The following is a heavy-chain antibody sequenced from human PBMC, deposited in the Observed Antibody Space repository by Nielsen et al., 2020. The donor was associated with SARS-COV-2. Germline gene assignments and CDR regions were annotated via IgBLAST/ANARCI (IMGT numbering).Heavy chain of an antibody. V-gene: IGHV5-51*01. CDR2: IYPGDSDT. CDR1: GYSFTSYW. D-gene: IGHD6-19*01. J-gene: IGHJ4*02. CDR3: ARDRPGYSSGWRFGHDY. Sequence: GESLKISCKGSGYSFTSYWIGWVRQMPGKGLEWMGIIYPGDSDTRYSPSFQGQVTISADKSISTAYLQWSSLKASDTAMYYCARDRPGYSSGWRFGHDYWGQGTLVTVSS.